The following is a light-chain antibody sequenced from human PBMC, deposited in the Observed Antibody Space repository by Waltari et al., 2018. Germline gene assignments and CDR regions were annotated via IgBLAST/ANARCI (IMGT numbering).Light chain of an antibody. Sequence: EIVLTQSPGTLSLSPGERATLSCRASQSVSRTLAWYQQKPGQAPRLLIDDASIRATGIPDRFSGSGSGTDFSLTISRLEPEDFAVYYCQKYGTLPATFGQGTKVEIK. CDR3: QKYGTLPAT. V-gene: IGKV3-20*01. CDR2: DAS. J-gene: IGKJ1*01. CDR1: QSVSRT.